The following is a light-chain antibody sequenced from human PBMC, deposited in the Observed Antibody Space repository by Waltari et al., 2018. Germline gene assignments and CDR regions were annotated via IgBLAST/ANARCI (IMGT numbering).Light chain of an antibody. V-gene: IGKV3-11*01. CDR1: QSVTNP. J-gene: IGKJ3*01. CDR3: QHRGHWPPDAT. CDR2: DAS. Sequence: EIVLTQSPATLSLSPGERATLSCRASQSVTNPLAWYQQKPGQSPRLLIYDASKRATGIPARFSGSGSGTDFTLTISSLEPEDFAVYYCQHRGHWPPDATFGPGTKVDIK.